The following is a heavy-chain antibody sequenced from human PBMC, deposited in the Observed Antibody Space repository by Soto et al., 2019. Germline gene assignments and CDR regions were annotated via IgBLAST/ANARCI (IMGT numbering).Heavy chain of an antibody. Sequence: QLQLQESGSGLVKPSQTLSLTCTVSGGSITKTTYSWNWIRQPPGEGLEWIGNVYHRGRTNYNPSLKSRVTISADTSRNEFSLRLDSVTAADTTMYYCARADYSDYGDALDIWGQGTMVTVSS. CDR1: GGSITKTTYS. CDR2: VYHRGRT. CDR3: ARADYSDYGDALDI. V-gene: IGHV4-30-2*01. D-gene: IGHD4-17*01. J-gene: IGHJ3*02.